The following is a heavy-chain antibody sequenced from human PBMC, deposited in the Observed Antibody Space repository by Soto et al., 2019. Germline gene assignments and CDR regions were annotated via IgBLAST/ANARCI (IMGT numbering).Heavy chain of an antibody. Sequence: SVEVTCKASGGTFSSYAISWVRQAPGQGLEWMGGIIPIFGTANYAQKFQGRVTITADESTSTAYMELSSLRSEDTAVYYCARDQGYSYGYGCDYWGQGTLVTVSS. CDR2: IIPIFGTA. V-gene: IGHV1-69*13. J-gene: IGHJ4*02. D-gene: IGHD5-18*01. CDR1: GGTFSSYA. CDR3: ARDQGYSYGYGCDY.